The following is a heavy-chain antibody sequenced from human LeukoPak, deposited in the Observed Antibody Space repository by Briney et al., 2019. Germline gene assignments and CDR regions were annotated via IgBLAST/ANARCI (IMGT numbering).Heavy chain of an antibody. CDR3: ARHRRLWFGQLFM. CDR2: VYYSGST. Sequence: SETLSLTCTVSGGSISSSSDYWGWIRQPPGKGLEWIGSVYYSGSTHYNPSLKSRVTISVDTSKNQLTLKLSSVTAADTAVYYCARHRRLWFGQLFMWGQGTLVTVSS. CDR1: GGSISSSSDY. V-gene: IGHV4-39*01. D-gene: IGHD3-10*01. J-gene: IGHJ4*02.